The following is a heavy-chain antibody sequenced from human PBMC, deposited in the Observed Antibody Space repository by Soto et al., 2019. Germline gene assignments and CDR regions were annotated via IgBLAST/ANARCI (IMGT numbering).Heavy chain of an antibody. CDR3: AREDRDIVVVPAAILPDY. V-gene: IGHV3-30-3*01. CDR1: GLTFSSYA. CDR2: ISYDGGNK. Sequence: GGSLRLSCAASGLTFSSYAMHWVRQAPGKGLEWVAIISYDGGNKYYADSVKGRFTISRDNSKNTLYLQMNSLRAEDTAVYYCAREDRDIVVVPAAILPDYWGQGTLVTVSS. J-gene: IGHJ4*02. D-gene: IGHD2-2*02.